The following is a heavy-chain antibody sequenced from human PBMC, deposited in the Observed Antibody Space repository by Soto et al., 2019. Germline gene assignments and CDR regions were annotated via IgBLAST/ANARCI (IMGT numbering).Heavy chain of an antibody. J-gene: IGHJ5*02. CDR1: GGSISSYY. V-gene: IGHV4-59*08. Sequence: SETLSLTCTVSGGSISSYYWSWIRQPPGKGLEWIGYIYYSGSTNYNPSLKSRVTISVDTSKNQFSLKLSSVTAADTAVYYCARHIRHYDILTGFSHLGWFDPWGQGTLVTVSS. CDR2: IYYSGST. D-gene: IGHD3-9*01. CDR3: ARHIRHYDILTGFSHLGWFDP.